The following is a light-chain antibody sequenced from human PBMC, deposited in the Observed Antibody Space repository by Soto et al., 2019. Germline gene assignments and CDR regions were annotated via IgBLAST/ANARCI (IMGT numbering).Light chain of an antibody. V-gene: IGKV3-20*01. CDR3: QQYGSSQTWT. J-gene: IGKJ1*01. Sequence: EIVLTQTPGTLSLSPGERATLSCRASQSVSSSYLAWYQQKPGQAPRLLIYGASSRATGIPDRFSGSGSGTDFTLTISRLEPEDFAVYYCQQYGSSQTWTFGQGSKADIK. CDR1: QSVSSSY. CDR2: GAS.